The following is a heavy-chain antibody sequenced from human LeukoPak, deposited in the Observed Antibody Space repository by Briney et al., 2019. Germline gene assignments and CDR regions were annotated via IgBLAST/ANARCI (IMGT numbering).Heavy chain of an antibody. V-gene: IGHV4-31*03. CDR1: GGSISIGGYY. J-gene: IGHJ4*02. Sequence: PSETLPLTCTVSGGSISIGGYYWSWIRQHPGKGLEWIGYIYYSGSTYYNPSLKSRVNISVDTSKNQFSLKLSSVTAADTAVYYCARFDSSGGGFDYWGQGTLVTVSS. D-gene: IGHD3-22*01. CDR3: ARFDSSGGGFDY. CDR2: IYYSGST.